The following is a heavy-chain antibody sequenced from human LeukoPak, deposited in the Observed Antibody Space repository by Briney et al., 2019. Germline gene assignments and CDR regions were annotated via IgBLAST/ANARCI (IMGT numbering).Heavy chain of an antibody. CDR1: GYSFTSYW. D-gene: IGHD3-10*01. CDR2: IYPGDSDT. CDR3: ARLADGFSHYYYYYMDV. Sequence: GESLKTSFKGSGYSFTSYWIGWVRQIPGKGLEWLGIIYPGDSDTRYSTSFQGQVTISADKSISTAYLQWSSLKASDTAMYYCARLADGFSHYYYYYMDVWGKGTTVTVSS. J-gene: IGHJ6*03. V-gene: IGHV5-51*01.